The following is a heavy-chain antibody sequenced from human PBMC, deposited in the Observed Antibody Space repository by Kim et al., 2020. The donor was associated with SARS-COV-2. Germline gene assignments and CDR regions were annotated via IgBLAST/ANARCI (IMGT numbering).Heavy chain of an antibody. CDR2: ISAYNGNT. Sequence: ASVKVSCKASGYTFTSYGISWVRQAPGQGLEWMGWISAYNGNTNYALKLQGRVTMTTDTSTSTAYMELRSLRSDDTAVYYCALGGSGSYYRTSDDAFDIWGQGTMVTVSS. D-gene: IGHD3-10*01. J-gene: IGHJ3*02. V-gene: IGHV1-18*01. CDR1: GYTFTSYG. CDR3: ALGGSGSYYRTSDDAFDI.